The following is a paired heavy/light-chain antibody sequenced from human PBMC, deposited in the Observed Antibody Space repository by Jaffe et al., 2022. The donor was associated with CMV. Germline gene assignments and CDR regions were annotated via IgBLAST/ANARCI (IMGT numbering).Heavy chain of an antibody. Sequence: EVQLVESGGGLVQPGGSLRLSCAASGFTFSSYEMNWVRQAPGKGLEWVSYISSSGSTIYYADSVKGRFTISRDNAKNSLYLQMNSLRAEDTAVYYCARVGTDCSSTSCYVSWFDPWGQGTLVTVSS. CDR1: GFTFSSYE. CDR3: ARVGTDCSSTSCYVSWFDP. J-gene: IGHJ5*02. V-gene: IGHV3-48*03. D-gene: IGHD2-2*01. CDR2: ISSSGSTI.
Light chain of an antibody. V-gene: IGKV1-8*01. CDR3: QQYYSYPRLT. CDR1: QGISSY. J-gene: IGKJ4*01. CDR2: AAS. Sequence: AIRMTQSPSSFSASTGDRVTITCRASQGISSYLAWYQQKPGKAPKLLIYAASTLQSGVPSRFSGSGSGTDFTLTISCLQSEDFATYYCQQYYSYPRLTFGGGTKVEIK.